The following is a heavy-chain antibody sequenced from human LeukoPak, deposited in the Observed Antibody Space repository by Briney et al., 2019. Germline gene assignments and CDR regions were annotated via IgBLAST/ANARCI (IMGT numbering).Heavy chain of an antibody. CDR2: ISSRGDTI. CDR1: GFTFSSYS. J-gene: IGHJ3*02. Sequence: PGGSLRLSCAASGFTFSSYSMNWVRQAPGKGLEWVSYISSRGDTIFYADSVKGRFTISRDNAKSLLYLQMNSLRAEDTAVYYCARALNDAFDIWGQGTMVTVS. V-gene: IGHV3-48*04. CDR3: ARALNDAFDI.